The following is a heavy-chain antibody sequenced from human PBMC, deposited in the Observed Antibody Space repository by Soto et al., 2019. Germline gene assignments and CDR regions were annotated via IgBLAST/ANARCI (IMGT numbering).Heavy chain of an antibody. V-gene: IGHV3-23*01. CDR2: ISGSGDST. D-gene: IGHD6-19*01. CDR3: ARRSSGWYFDS. Sequence: EVQLLESGGGLVQPGGSLRLSCAASGFSFSSYAMNWVRQAPGKGLEWVSVISGSGDSTYYADSVKGRFTISRDNSKNTLYLQMSSVRAEDTAVYYCARRSSGWYFDSWGQGTLVIVSS. J-gene: IGHJ4*02. CDR1: GFSFSSYA.